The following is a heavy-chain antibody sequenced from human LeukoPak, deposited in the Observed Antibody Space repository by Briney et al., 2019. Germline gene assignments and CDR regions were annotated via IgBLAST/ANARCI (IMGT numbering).Heavy chain of an antibody. CDR1: AFSLSTSGAG. Sequence: SGPTLGNPTQTLTLTCTFSAFSLSTSGAGVGLIRQPGRKALGWIAVISWSNDRRYGPSLNSRLTITNVTSKNLVIIKSTNMDSEATATSDCEHRRCPSGSWDCGDFDYWGLGTLVTVSS. CDR2: ISWSNDR. D-gene: IGHD2-21*01. CDR3: EHRRCPSGSWDCGDFDY. V-gene: IGHV2-5*05. J-gene: IGHJ4*02.